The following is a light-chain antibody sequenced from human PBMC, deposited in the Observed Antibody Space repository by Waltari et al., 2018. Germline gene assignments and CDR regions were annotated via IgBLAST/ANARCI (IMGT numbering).Light chain of an antibody. CDR3: CSYAGNRISI. J-gene: IGLJ2*01. V-gene: IGLV2-23*02. Sequence: ALTQPAPVSASPGPAFTISCRGTSSVNGRYYLLAWYQQHPGKAPKAMIYEVTKRPSGSSNRFSGSKSGNTASLTISGLQAEDEADYYCCSYAGNRISIFGGGTKLTVL. CDR2: EVT. CDR1: SSVNGRYYL.